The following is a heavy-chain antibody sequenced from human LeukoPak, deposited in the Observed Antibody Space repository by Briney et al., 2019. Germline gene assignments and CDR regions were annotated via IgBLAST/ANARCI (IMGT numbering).Heavy chain of an antibody. CDR2: ISSSGSTI. CDR3: ARSGITMIGGV. Sequence: GGSLRLSCAASGFTFSSYEMNWVRQAPGKGLEWVSYISSSGSTIYYADSVKGRFTISRDNAKNSLYLQMNSLRAEDTAVYYCARSGITMIGGVWGKGTTVTISS. D-gene: IGHD3-10*02. CDR1: GFTFSSYE. J-gene: IGHJ6*04. V-gene: IGHV3-48*03.